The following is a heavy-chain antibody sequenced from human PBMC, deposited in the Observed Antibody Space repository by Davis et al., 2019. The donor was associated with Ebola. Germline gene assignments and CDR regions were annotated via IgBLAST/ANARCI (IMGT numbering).Heavy chain of an antibody. D-gene: IGHD1-26*01. CDR1: GYSFTSYW. CDR3: ARRWDLKENDY. CDR2: IDPSDSYT. Sequence: GESLKISCKGSGYSFTSYWISWVRQMPGKGLEWMGRIDPSDSYTNYSTSFQGPGTISADRSSSTAYLQWSSLKASDTGIYYGARRWDLKENDYWGQGTLVTVSS. V-gene: IGHV5-10-1*01. J-gene: IGHJ4*02.